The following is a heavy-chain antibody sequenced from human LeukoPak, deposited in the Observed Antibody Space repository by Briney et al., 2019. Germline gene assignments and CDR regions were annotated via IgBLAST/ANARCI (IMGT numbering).Heavy chain of an antibody. J-gene: IGHJ4*02. V-gene: IGHV1-2*02. D-gene: IGHD2-15*01. CDR2: INPNSGGT. Sequence: GASVKVSCKASGYTFTGYYMHWVRQAPGQGLEWMGWINPNSGGTNYAQKFQGRVTMTRDTSISTAYMELSRLRSDDTAVYYCAREDRYCSGSSCYQPFDYWGQGTLVTVSS. CDR1: GYTFTGYY. CDR3: AREDRYCSGSSCYQPFDY.